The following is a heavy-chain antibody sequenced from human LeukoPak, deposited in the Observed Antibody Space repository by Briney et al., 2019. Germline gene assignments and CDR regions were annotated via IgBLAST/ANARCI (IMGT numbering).Heavy chain of an antibody. Sequence: GESLKISCKGSGYSFTSYWIGWVRQMPGKALEWMGIIYPGDSDTRYSPSFQGQVTISADKSISTAYLQWSSLKASDTAMYYCARRKGGYSGYVPPDNWFDPWGQGTLVTVSS. D-gene: IGHD5-12*01. J-gene: IGHJ5*02. CDR3: ARRKGGYSGYVPPDNWFDP. CDR2: IYPGDSDT. V-gene: IGHV5-51*01. CDR1: GYSFTSYW.